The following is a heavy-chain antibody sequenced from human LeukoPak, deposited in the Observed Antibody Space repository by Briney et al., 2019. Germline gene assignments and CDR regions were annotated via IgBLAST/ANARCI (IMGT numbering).Heavy chain of an antibody. J-gene: IGHJ4*02. D-gene: IGHD1-26*01. CDR3: ARDHHFGALDF. CDR1: GFTFSTYW. CDR2: INQGGTVT. V-gene: IGHV3-7*01. Sequence: GGSLRLSCAASGFTFSTYWMTWVRQAPGKGLEWLGNINQGGTVTNYVDSVKGRFSISRDNAKNTMYLQMSSLRVEDTAVYYCARDHHFGALDFWGQGTLVTVSS.